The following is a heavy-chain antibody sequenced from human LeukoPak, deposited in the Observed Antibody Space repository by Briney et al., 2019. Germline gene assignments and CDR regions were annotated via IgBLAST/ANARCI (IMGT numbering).Heavy chain of an antibody. CDR3: AREDIVLMVYAMRGAFDI. V-gene: IGHV1-2*06. CDR1: GYTFTGYY. CDR2: INPNSGGT. D-gene: IGHD2-8*01. Sequence: ASVKLSCKASGYTFTGYYMHWVRHAPGQGLEWMGRINPNSGGTNYAQKFQSRVTMTRDTSISTAYMELSRLRSDDTAVYYCAREDIVLMVYAMRGAFDIWGQGTMVTVSS. J-gene: IGHJ3*02.